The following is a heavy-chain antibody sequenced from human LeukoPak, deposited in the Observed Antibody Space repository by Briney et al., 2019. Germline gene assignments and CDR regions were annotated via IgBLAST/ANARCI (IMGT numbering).Heavy chain of an antibody. J-gene: IGHJ4*02. CDR3: ARGGFYGSGSYSGSGFEY. D-gene: IGHD3-10*01. Sequence: ERSLRLSCAASGFTFSSYAMHWVRQGPGKGLELVAVISYDGSNKYCADSVKGRFTISRDNSKNTLYLQMNSLRAEDTAVYYCARGGFYGSGSYSGSGFEYWGQGTLVTVSS. CDR1: GFTFSSYA. CDR2: ISYDGSNK. V-gene: IGHV3-30-3*01.